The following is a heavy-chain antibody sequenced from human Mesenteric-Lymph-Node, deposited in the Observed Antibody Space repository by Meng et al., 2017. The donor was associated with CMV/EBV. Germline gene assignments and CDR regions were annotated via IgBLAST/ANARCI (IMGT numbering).Heavy chain of an antibody. D-gene: IGHD1-7*01. CDR2: ISSNGGST. J-gene: IGHJ4*02. CDR3: ARGGLGGITGTPRYFDY. CDR1: GFTFSSYA. V-gene: IGHV3-64*02. Sequence: GESLKISCAASGFTFSSYAMHWVRQAPGKGLEYVSAISSNGGSTNYADSVKGRFTISRDNSKNTLYLQMGSLRAEDMAVYYCARGGLGGITGTPRYFDYWGQGTLVTVSS.